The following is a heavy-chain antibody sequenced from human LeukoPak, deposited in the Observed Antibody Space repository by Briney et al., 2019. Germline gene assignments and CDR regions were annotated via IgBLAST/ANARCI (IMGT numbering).Heavy chain of an antibody. Sequence: GGSLRLSCTASGFTFSAYAMMWVRQAPGKGPEWVSAIRGGGTSEFYADSVKGRFRISRDNSKDTLFPQMNSLRAEDTAVYYCARDPNGDYIGAFGMWGPGTMVTVSS. CDR3: ARDPNGDYIGAFGM. D-gene: IGHD4-17*01. CDR1: GFTFSAYA. CDR2: IRGGGTSE. J-gene: IGHJ3*02. V-gene: IGHV3-23*01.